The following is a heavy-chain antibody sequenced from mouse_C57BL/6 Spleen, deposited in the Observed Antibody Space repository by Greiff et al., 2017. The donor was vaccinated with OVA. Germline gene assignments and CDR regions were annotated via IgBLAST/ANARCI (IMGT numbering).Heavy chain of an antibody. V-gene: IGHV5-6*01. CDR1: GFTFSSYG. D-gene: IGHD3-2*02. J-gene: IGHJ3*01. CDR2: ISSGGSYT. CDR3: ARRAAQATIGFAY. Sequence: EVQLQESGGDLVKPGGSLKLSCAASGFTFSSYGMSWVRQTPDKRLEWVATISSGGSYTYYPDSVKGRFTISRDNAKNTLYLQMSSLKSEDTAMYYCARRAAQATIGFAYWGQGTLVTVSA.